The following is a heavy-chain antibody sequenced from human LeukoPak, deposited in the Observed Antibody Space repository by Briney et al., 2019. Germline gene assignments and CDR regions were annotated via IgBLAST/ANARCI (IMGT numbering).Heavy chain of an antibody. CDR1: GESLSKYY. CDR2: INHRGST. D-gene: IGHD1-26*01. CDR3: ASSVGSTDY. V-gene: IGHV4-34*01. Sequence: SETLSLTCAVYGESLSKYYWTWIRQSPGKGLEWIGEINHRGSTKLNPSLKSRVTLSVDTSKHQFSLKLTSMTAADAAVYYCASSVGSTDYWGQGTLVTVSS. J-gene: IGHJ4*02.